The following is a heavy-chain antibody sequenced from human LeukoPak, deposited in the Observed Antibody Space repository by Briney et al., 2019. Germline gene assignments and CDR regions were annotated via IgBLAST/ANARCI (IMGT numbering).Heavy chain of an antibody. V-gene: IGHV4-39*07. Sequence: SETLSLTCTVSGGSISSSSYYWGWIRQPPGKGLEWIGSIHYSGSTNYNPSLKSRVTISVDTSKNQFSLKLSSVTAADTAVYYCARGPGSDSRWGDFDYWGQGTLVTVSS. CDR2: IHYSGST. D-gene: IGHD3-10*01. CDR3: ARGPGSDSRWGDFDY. CDR1: GGSISSSSYY. J-gene: IGHJ4*02.